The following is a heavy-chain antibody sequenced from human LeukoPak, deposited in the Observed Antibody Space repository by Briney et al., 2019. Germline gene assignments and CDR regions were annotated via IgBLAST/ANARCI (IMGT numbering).Heavy chain of an antibody. V-gene: IGHV1-2*02. CDR1: GYTFTGYY. Sequence: ASVKVSCKASGYTFTGYYMHWVRQAPGQGLEWMGWINPNSGGTNYAQKFQGRVTMTRDTSISTAYMELSRLRSDDTAVYYCARDISKYSSGWYLRAFDIWGQGTMVTVSS. CDR2: INPNSGGT. CDR3: ARDISKYSSGWYLRAFDI. J-gene: IGHJ3*02. D-gene: IGHD6-19*01.